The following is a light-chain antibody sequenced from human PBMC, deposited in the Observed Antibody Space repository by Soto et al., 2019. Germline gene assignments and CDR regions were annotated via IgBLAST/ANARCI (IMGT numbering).Light chain of an antibody. CDR3: QQYGRSPWT. V-gene: IGKV3-20*01. CDR2: GAS. Sequence: EIVLTQSPGTLYLSPGERATLSCRASQSVSSSYLAWYQQKPGQAPRLLIYGASSRATGIPDRFSGSGSGTDFPLTISRLEPEDFAVCYCQQYGRSPWTFGQGTKVEIK. J-gene: IGKJ1*01. CDR1: QSVSSSY.